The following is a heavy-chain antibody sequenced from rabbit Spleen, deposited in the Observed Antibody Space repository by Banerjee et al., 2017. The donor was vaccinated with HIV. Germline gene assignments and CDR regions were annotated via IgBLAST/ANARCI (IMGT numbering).Heavy chain of an antibody. CDR2: VYAGSTGST. J-gene: IGHJ4*01. D-gene: IGHD2-1*01. Sequence: QPLEGSGGGLVQPEGSLTLTCTAPGFSFITSHYMSWVRQVPGKGLEWIGTVYAGSTGSTDYARWVNGRFSISRENAQNTVFLQMTNLTAADTATYFCARGSAAMTMVITGFYINLWGPGTLVTVS. CDR1: GFSFITSHY. CDR3: ARGSAAMTMVITGFYINL. V-gene: IGHV1S40*01.